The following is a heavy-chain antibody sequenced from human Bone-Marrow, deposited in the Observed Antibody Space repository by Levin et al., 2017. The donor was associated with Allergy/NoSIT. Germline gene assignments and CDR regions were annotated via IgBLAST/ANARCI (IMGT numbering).Heavy chain of an antibody. CDR2: VSYDGGNK. CDR3: ARYQSGSFDI. D-gene: IGHD3-22*01. J-gene: IGHJ3*02. Sequence: PPGGSLRLSCAASGFTFSDYAIHWVRQAPGKGLEWVAVVSYDGGNKYYAGSVKGRFTISRDNSKNTLFLQMNTLRPDDTAMYFCARYQSGSFDIWGQGTMVIVSS. V-gene: IGHV3-30-3*01. CDR1: GFTFSDYA.